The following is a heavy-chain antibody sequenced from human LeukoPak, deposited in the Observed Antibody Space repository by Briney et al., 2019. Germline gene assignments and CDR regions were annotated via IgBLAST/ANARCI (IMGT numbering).Heavy chain of an antibody. Sequence: PSETLSLTCTVSGGSISTYSWTWIRQPPGKGLEWIGNIYYSGSTNYNPSLKSRVTISIDTSKNQFSLKLSSVTAADTAVYYCARDKQPGDYWGQGTLVTVSS. CDR1: GGSISTYS. D-gene: IGHD5-18*01. CDR2: IYYSGST. V-gene: IGHV4-59*01. CDR3: ARDKQPGDY. J-gene: IGHJ4*02.